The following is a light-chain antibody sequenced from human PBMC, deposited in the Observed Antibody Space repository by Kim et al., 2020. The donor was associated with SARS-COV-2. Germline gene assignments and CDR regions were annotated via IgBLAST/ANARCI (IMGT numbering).Light chain of an antibody. CDR1: QVISTA. CDR2: DAS. Sequence: GDRVTIACRASQVISTALAWYRQKPGKAPKLLIYDASSLESGVPSRFIGSGSETEFTLTISSLQPEDSATYFCQQFNGYPVTFGGGTKVDIK. V-gene: IGKV1-13*02. J-gene: IGKJ4*01. CDR3: QQFNGYPVT.